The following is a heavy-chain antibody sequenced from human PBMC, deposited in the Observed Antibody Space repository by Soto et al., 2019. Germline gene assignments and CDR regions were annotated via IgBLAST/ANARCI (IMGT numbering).Heavy chain of an antibody. D-gene: IGHD6-19*01. CDR1: EFIFISYG. V-gene: IGHV3-30*18. CDR3: AKTGSGWYFDY. Sequence: GSLRLSCAASEFIFISYGMHWVRQSPGKGLEWVALISYDGTNKYYADSMKGRFTISRDSSKNMVYLQMNSLRTEDTAVYYCAKTGSGWYFDYWGQGTLVTVSS. CDR2: ISYDGTNK. J-gene: IGHJ4*02.